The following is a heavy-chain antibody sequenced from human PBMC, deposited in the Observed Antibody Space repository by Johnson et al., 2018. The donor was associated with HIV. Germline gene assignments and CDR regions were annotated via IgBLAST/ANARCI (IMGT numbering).Heavy chain of an antibody. V-gene: IGHV3-74*01. Sequence: VQLVESGGGLVQPGGSLRLSCAASGFTFSSYWMHWVRQAPGTGLVWVSRINSDGSSTSYADSVKGRFTISRDNAKNTLYLQMNSLRAEDTAVYYCARDLIGWERRGAFDIWGQGTIVTVSS. D-gene: IGHD1-26*01. CDR2: INSDGSST. CDR1: GFTFSSYW. CDR3: ARDLIGWERRGAFDI. J-gene: IGHJ3*02.